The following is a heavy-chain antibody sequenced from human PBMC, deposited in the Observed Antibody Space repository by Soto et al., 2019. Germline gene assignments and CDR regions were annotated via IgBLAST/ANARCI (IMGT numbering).Heavy chain of an antibody. V-gene: IGHV1-69*08. Sequence: QVQLVQSGAEVKKPGSSVKVSCKASGGTFSSYTISWVRQAPGQGLEWMGRIIPILGIANYAQKFQGRVTITADKSTSTGYMELSSLRSEDTAVYYCARDREALYSNDAYYYYMGVCGKGTTVTVSS. J-gene: IGHJ6*03. CDR2: IIPILGIA. D-gene: IGHD4-4*01. CDR3: ARDREALYSNDAYYYYMGV. CDR1: GGTFSSYT.